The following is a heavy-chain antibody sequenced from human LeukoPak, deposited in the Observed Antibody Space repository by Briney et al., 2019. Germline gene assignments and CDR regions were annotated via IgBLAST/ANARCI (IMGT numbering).Heavy chain of an antibody. CDR2: MCGSAGCT. D-gene: IGHD3-22*01. CDR1: GFTFNIYA. Sequence: PGGSLRLSCAASGFTFNIYAMSWVRLAPAKGLQWVASMCGSAGCTFYTDSVKGRFTISRDNSNNTLYLEMNSLRAEDTAIYYCARDRPNYHESNGHYYERDGDHWGQGTLVTVSS. J-gene: IGHJ5*02. CDR3: ARDRPNYHESNGHYYERDGDH. V-gene: IGHV3-23*01.